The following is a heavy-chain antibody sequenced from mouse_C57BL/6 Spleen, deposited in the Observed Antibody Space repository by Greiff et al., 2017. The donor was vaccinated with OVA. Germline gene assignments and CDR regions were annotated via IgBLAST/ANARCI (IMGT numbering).Heavy chain of an antibody. Sequence: VQLQESGPELVKPGASVKISCKASGYAFSSSWMNWVKQRPGKGLEWIGRIYPGDGDTKYNGKFKGKATLTADKSSSTAYMQLSSLTSEDSAVYFCARPPYYYGSRDYAMDYWGQGTSVTVSS. V-gene: IGHV1-82*01. CDR3: ARPPYYYGSRDYAMDY. D-gene: IGHD1-1*01. CDR2: IYPGDGDT. CDR1: GYAFSSSW. J-gene: IGHJ4*01.